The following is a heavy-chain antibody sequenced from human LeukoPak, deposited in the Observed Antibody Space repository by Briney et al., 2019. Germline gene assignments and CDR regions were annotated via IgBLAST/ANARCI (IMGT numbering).Heavy chain of an antibody. J-gene: IGHJ5*02. Sequence: SVKVSCKASGGTFSSYAISWVRQAPGQGLEWVGGIIPIFGTANYAQKFQGRVTITTDESTSTAYMELSSLRSEDTAVYYCARDGYNRNWFDPWGQGTLVTVSS. V-gene: IGHV1-69*05. CDR1: GGTFSSYA. CDR3: ARDGYNRNWFDP. CDR2: IIPIFGTA. D-gene: IGHD5-24*01.